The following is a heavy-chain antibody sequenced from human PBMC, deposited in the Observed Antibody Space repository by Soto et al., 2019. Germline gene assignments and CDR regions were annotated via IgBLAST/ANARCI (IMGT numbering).Heavy chain of an antibody. D-gene: IGHD3-10*01. CDR3: AKQSGSGSYHNVCSGGHVDY. V-gene: IGHV3-30*18. J-gene: IGHJ4*02. Sequence: QVKLVESGGGVVQPGRSLRLSCAASGFTFDNYGMHWVRQAPGKGLEWVVVISFDGRNTDYADSVKGRFTISRDNSKNTLYLQITSLRAEDTAVYYCAKQSGSGSYHNVCSGGHVDYWGQGTLVTVSS. CDR1: GFTFDNYG. CDR2: ISFDGRNT.